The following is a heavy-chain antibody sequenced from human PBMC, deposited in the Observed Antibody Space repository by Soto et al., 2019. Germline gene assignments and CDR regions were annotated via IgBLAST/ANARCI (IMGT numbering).Heavy chain of an antibody. Sequence: EVQLLESGGGLVQPGGSLRLSCAASGFTFNNYAMGWVRQAPGKGLEWVSDITDSGDDTYYIDSVKGRFTISSDNSKSTLYLQKNSLRAEDTAIYYCAKLGSSSWSPHYYFDYWGQGTLVTVSS. D-gene: IGHD2-2*01. CDR3: AKLGSSSWSPHYYFDY. CDR2: ITDSGDDT. J-gene: IGHJ4*02. CDR1: GFTFNNYA. V-gene: IGHV3-23*01.